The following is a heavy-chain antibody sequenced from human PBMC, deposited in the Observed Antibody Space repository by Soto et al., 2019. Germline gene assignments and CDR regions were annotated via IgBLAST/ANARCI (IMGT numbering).Heavy chain of an antibody. CDR3: AKEGNGGSSLDH. CDR1: GFKFDDYM. V-gene: IGHV3-43*01. J-gene: IGHJ4*02. Sequence: EVQLVESGGGVVQPGGSRRLSCEASGFKFDDYMMHWVRQAPGKGLEWISLISWDGGSIDYADSIKGRFTVSRDNSKNSLYLHMNSLKTEDTAIYYCAKEGNGGSSLDHWGQGTLVTVSS. CDR2: ISWDGGSI. D-gene: IGHD2-15*01.